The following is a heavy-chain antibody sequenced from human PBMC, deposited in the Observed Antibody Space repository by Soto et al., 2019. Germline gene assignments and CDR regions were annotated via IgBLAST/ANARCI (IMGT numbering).Heavy chain of an antibody. D-gene: IGHD1-1*01. CDR1: GFTFSSYA. J-gene: IGHJ4*02. V-gene: IGHV3-23*01. CDR3: AQLDTQTGTTF. Sequence: GGSLRLSCAASGFTFSSYAMSWVRQAPGKGLEWVSAISGSGGSTYYADSVKGRFTISRDNSKNTLYLQMNSLRTEDTAVYYCAQLDTQTGTTFWGQGTLVTVSS. CDR2: ISGSGGST.